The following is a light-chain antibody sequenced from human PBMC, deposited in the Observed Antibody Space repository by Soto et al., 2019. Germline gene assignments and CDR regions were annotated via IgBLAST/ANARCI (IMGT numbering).Light chain of an antibody. CDR3: QRYNNWPLT. V-gene: IGKV3-20*01. Sequence: EIVLTQSPGTLSLSPGERAALSCRASQGLNSAYLAWYQQKPGQAPRLLIYGASSRDSGIPDRFSGSGSGTEFTLTINSLQSEDFAVYYCQRYNNWPLTFGGGTKVDIK. CDR1: QGLNSAY. CDR2: GAS. J-gene: IGKJ4*01.